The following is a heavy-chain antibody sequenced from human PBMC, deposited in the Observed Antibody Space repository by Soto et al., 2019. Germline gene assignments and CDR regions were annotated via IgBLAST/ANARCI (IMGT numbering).Heavy chain of an antibody. CDR1: GYSVSSNRAA. CDR3: VRDNIVAGMDLFDY. CDR2: TYYRSRWYT. D-gene: IGHD5-12*01. V-gene: IGHV6-1*01. J-gene: IGHJ4*02. Sequence: SRTLSITCGISGYSVSSNRAAWHWIRQSPSRGLEWLGRTYYRSRWYTDYAISVKSRVTISPDPSKNQFSLQLDSLTPEDTAIYYCVRDNIVAGMDLFDYWGRGTLVTVSS.